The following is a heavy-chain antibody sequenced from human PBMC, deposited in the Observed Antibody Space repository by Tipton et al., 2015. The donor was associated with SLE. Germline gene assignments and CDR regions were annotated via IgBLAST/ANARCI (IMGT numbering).Heavy chain of an antibody. CDR3: AMTGGYYHYGMDL. Sequence: TLSLTCTVSGGSISSYYWSWIRQPPGKGLEWIGYIYYSGSANYNPSLKSRVTISLDTSQNHLSLKLTSVTAADTAVYYCAMTGGYYHYGMDLWGQGTTVTVSS. V-gene: IGHV4-59*12. J-gene: IGHJ6*02. CDR2: IYYSGSA. CDR1: GGSISSYY. D-gene: IGHD2-15*01.